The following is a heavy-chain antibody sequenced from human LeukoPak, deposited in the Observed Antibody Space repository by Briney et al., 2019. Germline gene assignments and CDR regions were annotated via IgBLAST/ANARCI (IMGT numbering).Heavy chain of an antibody. CDR3: ARESYSSSWSYYYYGMDV. Sequence: SETLSLTCAVCGGSFSGYYWSWIRQPPGKGLEWIGEINHSGSTNYNPSLKSRVTISVDTSKNQFSLKLGSVTAADTAVYYCARESYSSSWSYYYYGMDVWGQGTTVTVSS. V-gene: IGHV4-34*01. J-gene: IGHJ6*02. CDR2: INHSGST. CDR1: GGSFSGYY. D-gene: IGHD6-13*01.